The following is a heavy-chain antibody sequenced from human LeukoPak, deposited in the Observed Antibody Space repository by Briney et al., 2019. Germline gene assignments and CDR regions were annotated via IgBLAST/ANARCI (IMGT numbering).Heavy chain of an antibody. D-gene: IGHD2-15*01. CDR3: ARAPSYCSGGSCPLDY. CDR2: ISYDGSNK. Sequence: GGSLRLSCAASGFTFSSYAMHWVRQAPGKGLEWVAVISYDGSNKYYADSVKGRFTISRDNSKNTLYLQMNSLRAEDTAVYYCARAPSYCSGGSCPLDYWGQGTLVTVSS. CDR1: GFTFSSYA. V-gene: IGHV3-30-3*01. J-gene: IGHJ4*02.